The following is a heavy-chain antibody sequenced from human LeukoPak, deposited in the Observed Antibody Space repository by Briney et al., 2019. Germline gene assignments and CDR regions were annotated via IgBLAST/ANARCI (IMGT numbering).Heavy chain of an antibody. D-gene: IGHD3-22*01. V-gene: IGHV4-34*01. CDR2: INHSGST. Sequence: SETLSLTCGVYSGSFSGYYWTWFRQPPGKGLEWIGEINHSGSTNYNPSLKSRVTISVDTSKNQFSLKLSSVTAADTAVYYCARDPGSYSSGYYYAPPDNMDVWGKGTTVTVSS. CDR1: SGSFSGYY. J-gene: IGHJ6*03. CDR3: ARDPGSYSSGYYYAPPDNMDV.